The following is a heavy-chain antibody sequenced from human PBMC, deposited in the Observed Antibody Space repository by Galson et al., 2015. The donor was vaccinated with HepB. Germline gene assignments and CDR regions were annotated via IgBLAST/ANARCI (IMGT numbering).Heavy chain of an antibody. D-gene: IGHD2-8*02. Sequence: SVKVSCKASGYTFTSYGISWVRQAPGQGLEWMGWTSAYNGKISYAEKFQGRVTMTTDTSTSTAYMELRSLRSDDTAVYYCARDGLQGWAGLGYLWFYMDVWGKGTTVTVSS. CDR1: GYTFTSYG. V-gene: IGHV1-18*01. CDR3: ARDGLQGWAGLGYLWFYMDV. J-gene: IGHJ6*03. CDR2: TSAYNGKI.